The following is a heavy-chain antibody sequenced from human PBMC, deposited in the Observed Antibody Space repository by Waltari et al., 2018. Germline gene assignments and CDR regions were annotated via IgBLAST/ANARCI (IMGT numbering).Heavy chain of an antibody. J-gene: IGHJ5*02. CDR1: GFTFRSYD. CDR2: IGSSGRNT. D-gene: IGHD2-2*01. CDR3: AKGPAARTNWFDP. V-gene: IGHV3-23*01. Sequence: EVQLLESGGGLVQPGGSLRLSCAASGFTFRSYDLSWVSQAPGKGLEWVSVIGSSGRNTYYADSVKGRFTISRDDSKNTLYLQMNSLRAEDTAVYYCAKGPAARTNWFDPWGQGTLVTVSS.